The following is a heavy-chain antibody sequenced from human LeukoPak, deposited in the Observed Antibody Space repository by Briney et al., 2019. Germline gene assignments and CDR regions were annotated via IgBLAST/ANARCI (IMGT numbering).Heavy chain of an antibody. J-gene: IGHJ5*02. V-gene: IGHV3-11*04. Sequence: PGGSPRLSCAASGFTFSDYYMNWIRQAPGKGLEWVSYISGSGDSKFYADSVKGRFTISRDNAKNSLYLQMNSLRAEDTAVYYCARDLVGYYGSGSAWGQGTLVTVSS. CDR2: ISGSGDSK. CDR3: ARDLVGYYGSGSA. D-gene: IGHD3-10*01. CDR1: GFTFSDYY.